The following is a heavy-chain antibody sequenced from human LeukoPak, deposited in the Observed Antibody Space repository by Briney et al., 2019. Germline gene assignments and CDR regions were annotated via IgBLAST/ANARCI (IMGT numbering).Heavy chain of an antibody. CDR2: MNPRGGST. CDR3: ARADSGLRVNWFDP. V-gene: IGHV1-46*01. J-gene: IGHJ5*02. D-gene: IGHD5-12*01. CDR1: GYSFTTYY. Sequence: ASVKVSCKASGYSFTTYYMHWMRQAPGQGLEWMGTMNPRGGSTNYAQKFQGRVTITTDESTSTAYMELGSLRSEDTAVYYCARADSGLRVNWFDPWGQGTLVTVSS.